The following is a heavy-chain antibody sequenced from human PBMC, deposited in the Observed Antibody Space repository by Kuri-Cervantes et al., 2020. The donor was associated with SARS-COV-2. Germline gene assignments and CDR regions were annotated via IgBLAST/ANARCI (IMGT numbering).Heavy chain of an antibody. D-gene: IGHD2-2*01. CDR1: GYSISSGYY. Sequence: SQTLSLTCAVSGYSISSGYYWGWIRQPPGKGLEWIGSIYHSGSTYYNPSLKSRVTISVDTSENQFSLKLSSVTAADTAVYYCARGGAGYCSSTSCYLAFDIWGQGTMVTVSS. V-gene: IGHV4-38-2*01. CDR2: IYHSGST. CDR3: ARGGAGYCSSTSCYLAFDI. J-gene: IGHJ3*02.